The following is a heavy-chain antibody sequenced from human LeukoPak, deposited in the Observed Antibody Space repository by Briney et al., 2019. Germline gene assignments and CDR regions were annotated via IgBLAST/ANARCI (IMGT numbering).Heavy chain of an antibody. CDR1: GGTFSSYA. J-gene: IGHJ3*02. Sequence: SVKVSCKASGGTFSSYAISWVRQAPGQGLEWMGRIIPILGIANYAQKFQGRVTITADKSTSTAYMELSSLRSEDTAVYYCARAGYYDSSGYPPVGAFDIWGQGTMVTVSS. CDR2: IIPILGIA. D-gene: IGHD3-22*01. V-gene: IGHV1-69*04. CDR3: ARAGYYDSSGYPPVGAFDI.